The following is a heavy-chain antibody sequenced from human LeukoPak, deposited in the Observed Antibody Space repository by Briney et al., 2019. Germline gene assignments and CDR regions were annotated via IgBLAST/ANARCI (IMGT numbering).Heavy chain of an antibody. V-gene: IGHV1-8*01. D-gene: IGHD2-15*01. CDR3: ARDRGYCSGGSCYSLSHPQYYFDY. Sequence: ASVKVSCKASGYTFTSYDINWVRQATGQGLEWMGWMNPNSGNTGYAQKFQGRVTMTRNTSISTAYMELSSLRFEDTAVYYCARDRGYCSGGSCYSLSHPQYYFDYWGQGTLVTVSS. CDR2: MNPNSGNT. J-gene: IGHJ4*02. CDR1: GYTFTSYD.